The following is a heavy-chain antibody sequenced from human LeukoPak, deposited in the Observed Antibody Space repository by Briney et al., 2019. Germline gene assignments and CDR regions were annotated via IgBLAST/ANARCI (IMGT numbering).Heavy chain of an antibody. CDR3: ARDSERHSSGWYSPYYYYGMDV. Sequence: ASVKASCKASGYTFTGYYMHWVRQAPGQGLEWMGWINPNSGGTNYAQKFQGWVTMTRDTSISTAYMELSRLRSDDTAVYYCARDSERHSSGWYSPYYYYGMDVWGQGTTVTVSS. J-gene: IGHJ6*02. CDR1: GYTFTGYY. D-gene: IGHD6-19*01. V-gene: IGHV1-2*04. CDR2: INPNSGGT.